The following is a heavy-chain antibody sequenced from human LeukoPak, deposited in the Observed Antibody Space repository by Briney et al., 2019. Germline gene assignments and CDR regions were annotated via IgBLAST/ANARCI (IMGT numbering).Heavy chain of an antibody. CDR2: ISYDGSDR. D-gene: IGHD6-19*01. Sequence: AGGSLRLSCAASGFTFNNYGMHWVRQAPGKGLEWLAVISYDGSDRFYADSVRGRFTISRDNSKNTLYLQMNSLRAEDTAVYYCARKVAAPDYWGQGTLVTVSS. J-gene: IGHJ4*02. CDR3: ARKVAAPDY. CDR1: GFTFNNYG. V-gene: IGHV3-30*03.